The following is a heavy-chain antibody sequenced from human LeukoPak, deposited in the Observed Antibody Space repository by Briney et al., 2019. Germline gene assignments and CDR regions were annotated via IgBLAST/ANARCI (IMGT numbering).Heavy chain of an antibody. V-gene: IGHV3-9*01. CDR3: ARDPCSGTGCYGGGFFDY. CDR1: GFTFDDYA. Sequence: GGSLRLSCAASGFTFDDYAMHWVRQVPGKGLEWVSGISWNSGIIGYADSVKGRFTISRDNAKNSLYLQMNSLRAEDTALYYWARDPCSGTGCYGGGFFDYWGQGTPVTVS. D-gene: IGHD2-2*01. J-gene: IGHJ4*02. CDR2: ISWNSGII.